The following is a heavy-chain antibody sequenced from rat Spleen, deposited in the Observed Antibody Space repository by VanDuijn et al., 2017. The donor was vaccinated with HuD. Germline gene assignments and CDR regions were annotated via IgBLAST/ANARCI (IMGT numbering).Heavy chain of an antibody. CDR2: ILINGGT. V-gene: IGHV2-47*01. CDR3: ASRGRTY. Sequence: QVQLKESGPGLVQPSQTLSLTCTVSGFSLTSNGVSWVRQPPGKGLEWMGVILINGGTDYNSAIKSRLSISRDTSKSQVFLKLNSLQTEDTAMYFCASRGRTYWGQGVMVTVSS. CDR1: GFSLTSNG. J-gene: IGHJ2*01.